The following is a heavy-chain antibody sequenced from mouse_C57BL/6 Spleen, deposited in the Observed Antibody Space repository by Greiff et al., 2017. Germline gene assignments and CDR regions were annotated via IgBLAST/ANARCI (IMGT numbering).Heavy chain of an antibody. V-gene: IGHV5-17*01. Sequence: EVKLVESGGGLVKPGGSLKLSCAASGFTFSDYGMHWVRQAPEKGLEWVAYISSGSSTIYYADTVKGRFTISRDNAKNTLFLQMTSLRSEDTAMYYWALLGREAMDYWGQGTSVTVSS. J-gene: IGHJ4*01. D-gene: IGHD4-1*01. CDR2: ISSGSSTI. CDR1: GFTFSDYG. CDR3: ALLGREAMDY.